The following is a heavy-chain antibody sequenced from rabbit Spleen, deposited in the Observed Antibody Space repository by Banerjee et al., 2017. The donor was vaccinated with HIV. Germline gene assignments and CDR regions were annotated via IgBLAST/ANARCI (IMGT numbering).Heavy chain of an antibody. D-gene: IGHD8-1*01. V-gene: IGHV1S40*01. CDR1: GVSFSFNSY. Sequence: QSLEESGGDLVKPGASLTLTCKASGVSFSFNSYMCWVRQAPGKGLEWIACIDTGSSGFTYSASWAKGRFTISKTSSTTVTLQMTSLTAADTATYFCARDSGSSFSSYGMDLWGPGTLVTV. CDR2: IDTGSSGFT. J-gene: IGHJ6*01. CDR3: ARDSGSSFSSYGMDL.